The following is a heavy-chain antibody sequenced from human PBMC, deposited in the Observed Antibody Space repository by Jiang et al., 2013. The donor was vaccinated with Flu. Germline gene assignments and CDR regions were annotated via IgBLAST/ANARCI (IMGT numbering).Heavy chain of an antibody. CDR3: AKAEGYTSLPDY. CDR1: GFTFSVYA. D-gene: IGHD2-2*02. J-gene: IGHJ4*02. CDR2: INSYGNNT. V-gene: IGHV3-64*01. Sequence: VQLVESGGGLVQPGGSLRLSCVASGFTFSVYAMHWVRQAPGKGLEFVSAINSYGNNTYDAKSVKGRFTVSRDNSKSTLYLQMDTLRSEDMAVYFCAKAEGYTSLPDYWGQGTLVTVSS.